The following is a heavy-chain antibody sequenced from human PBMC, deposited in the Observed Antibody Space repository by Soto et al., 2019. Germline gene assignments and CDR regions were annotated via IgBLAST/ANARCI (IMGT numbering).Heavy chain of an antibody. CDR3: ARVLYYGSGSYSPYGMDV. J-gene: IGHJ6*02. V-gene: IGHV1-69*01. CDR1: GVSFNNNG. Sequence: QVQLVQSGAEVQKPGSSVKVSCKTSGVSFNNNGIGWVRQAPGHGLEWMGGVSPPFRTSNYARKFQGRISITADASTGTVNMKLSSLTSEDTAQYYCARVLYYGSGSYSPYGMDVWGQGTTVTVSS. CDR2: VSPPFRTS. D-gene: IGHD3-10*01.